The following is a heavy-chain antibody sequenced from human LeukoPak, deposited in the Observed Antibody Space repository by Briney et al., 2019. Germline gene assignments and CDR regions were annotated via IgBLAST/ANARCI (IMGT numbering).Heavy chain of an antibody. V-gene: IGHV5-10-1*01. CDR2: IDPSDSYT. CDR1: GYSFTNYW. D-gene: IGHD3-22*01. Sequence: GESLRISCKGSGYSFTNYWISWVRQMPGKGLEWMGRIDPSDSYTKYSPSFQGHVTISVDKSISTAYLQWSSLKASDSAMYYCARLRYDSSGYDYWGQGTLVTASS. CDR3: ARLRYDSSGYDY. J-gene: IGHJ4*02.